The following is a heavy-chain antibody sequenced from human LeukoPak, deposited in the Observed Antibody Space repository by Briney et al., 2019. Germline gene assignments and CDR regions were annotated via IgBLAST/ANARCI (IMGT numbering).Heavy chain of an antibody. J-gene: IGHJ4*02. D-gene: IGHD3-22*01. CDR2: INHSGST. CDR1: GGSFSGYY. Sequence: SETLSPTCAVYGGSFSGYYWSWIRQPPGKGLEWIGEINHSGSTNYNPSLKSRVTISVDTSKNQFSLKLSSVTAADTAVYYCARGILGGSSGYYFDYWGQGTLVTVSS. V-gene: IGHV4-34*01. CDR3: ARGILGGSSGYYFDY.